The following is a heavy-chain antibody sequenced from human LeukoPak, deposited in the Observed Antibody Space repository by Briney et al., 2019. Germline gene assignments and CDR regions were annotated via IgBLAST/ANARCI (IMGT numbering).Heavy chain of an antibody. CDR3: ARITPNRGSGVAFDY. D-gene: IGHD3-10*01. CDR2: INPNSGGT. J-gene: IGHJ4*02. CDR1: GYTFTGYY. Sequence: GASVKVPCKASGYTFTGYYMHWVRQAPGQGLEWMGWINPNSGGTNYAQKFQGRVTMTRDTSISTAYMELSRLRSDDTAVYYCARITPNRGSGVAFDYWGQGTLVTVSS. V-gene: IGHV1-2*02.